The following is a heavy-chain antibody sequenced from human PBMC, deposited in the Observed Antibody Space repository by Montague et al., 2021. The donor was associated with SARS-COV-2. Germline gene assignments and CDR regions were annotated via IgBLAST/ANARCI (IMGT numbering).Heavy chain of an antibody. CDR1: GGAISSSSYY. D-gene: IGHD3-22*01. CDR3: ARDTRITMLVVVNRYGMDV. J-gene: IGHJ6*02. CDR2: IYYSGST. V-gene: IGHV4-39*07. Sequence: SETLSLTCTVSGGAISSSSYYWGWIRQPPGKGLEWIGSIYYSGSTYYNPSLKSRATISVDTSKNQFSLKLSSVTAADTAVYYCARDTRITMLVVVNRYGMDVWGQGTTVTASS.